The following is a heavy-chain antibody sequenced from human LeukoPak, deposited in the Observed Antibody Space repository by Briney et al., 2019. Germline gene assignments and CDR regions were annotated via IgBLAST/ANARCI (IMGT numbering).Heavy chain of an antibody. Sequence: GKSLRLSCAASGFTFSSYGMHWVRQAPGKGLEWVATIKQDGSDKHYVDSMAGRFTISRDNARNSLYLQMNSLRGEDTAVYYCATRKYSGSYGTFDYWGQGTLVTVSS. CDR3: ATRKYSGSYGTFDY. J-gene: IGHJ4*02. CDR2: IKQDGSDK. V-gene: IGHV3-7*01. CDR1: GFTFSSYG. D-gene: IGHD1-26*01.